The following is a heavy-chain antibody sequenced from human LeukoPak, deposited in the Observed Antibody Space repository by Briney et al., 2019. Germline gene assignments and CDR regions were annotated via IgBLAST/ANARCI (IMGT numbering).Heavy chain of an antibody. CDR2: IKKDGSEK. V-gene: IGHV3-7*01. Sequence: GGSLRLSCAASGFTFSSYAMSWVRQAPGKGLEWVANIKKDGSEKYYVDSVKGRFTISRDNAKTSLYLQMNSLRAEDTAVYYCARDLSGVTGYTYGRGIDYWGQGTLVTVSS. D-gene: IGHD5-18*01. CDR1: GFTFSSYA. J-gene: IGHJ4*02. CDR3: ARDLSGVTGYTYGRGIDY.